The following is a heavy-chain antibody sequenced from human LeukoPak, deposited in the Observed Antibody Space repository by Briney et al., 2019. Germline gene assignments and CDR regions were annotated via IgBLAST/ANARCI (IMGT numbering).Heavy chain of an antibody. V-gene: IGHV3-72*01. CDR1: WFTSSEHV. J-gene: IGHJ4*02. D-gene: IGHD3-10*01. Sequence: GGSLRLSCSASWFTSSEHVMDWVRQAPGKGLEWLGRSAEKVNSYTSKYAASVKGRFTMSRDASKNSLYLQMNSLRAEDTAVYYCVVMIRGVGYWGQGALVTVSS. CDR3: VVMIRGVGY. CDR2: SAEKVNSYTS.